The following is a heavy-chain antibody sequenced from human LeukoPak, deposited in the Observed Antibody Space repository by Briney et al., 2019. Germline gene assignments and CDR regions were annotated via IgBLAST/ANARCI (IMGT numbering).Heavy chain of an antibody. Sequence: PSETLSLTCAVYGGSFSGYYWSWIRQPPGKGLEWIGDINHTGSTNYNPSLKSRVTISVATSNNQFSLKLSSVTAADTAVYYCARGYYYYGMDVWGKGTTVTVSS. CDR1: GGSFSGYY. CDR2: INHTGST. V-gene: IGHV4-34*01. CDR3: ARGYYYYGMDV. J-gene: IGHJ6*04.